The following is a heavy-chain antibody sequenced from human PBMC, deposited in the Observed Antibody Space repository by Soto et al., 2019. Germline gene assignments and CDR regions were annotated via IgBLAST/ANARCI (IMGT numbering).Heavy chain of an antibody. CDR3: ARFTYYYDSSGSRRAFDI. J-gene: IGHJ3*02. CDR1: GGSISSSNW. D-gene: IGHD3-22*01. Sequence: QVQLQESGPGLVKPSVTLSLTCAVSGGSISSSNWWSWVRQPPGKGLEWIGEIYHSGSTNYNPSLKSRVTISVDKSKNQFSLKLSSVTAADTAVYYCARFTYYYDSSGSRRAFDIWGQGTMVTVSS. CDR2: IYHSGST. V-gene: IGHV4-4*02.